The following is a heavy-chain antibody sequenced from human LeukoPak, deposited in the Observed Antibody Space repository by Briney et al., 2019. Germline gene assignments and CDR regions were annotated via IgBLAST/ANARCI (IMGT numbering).Heavy chain of an antibody. CDR1: GFTFSSYA. CDR2: ISGSGGST. CDR3: AKGGYSYGYFDY. J-gene: IGHJ4*02. V-gene: IGHV3-23*01. Sequence: EGSLRLSCAAPGFTFSSYAMSWVRQAPGKGLEWVSAISGSGGSTYYADSVKGRFTISRDNSKNTLYLQMNSLRAEDTAVYYCAKGGYSYGYFDYWGQGTLVTVSS. D-gene: IGHD5-18*01.